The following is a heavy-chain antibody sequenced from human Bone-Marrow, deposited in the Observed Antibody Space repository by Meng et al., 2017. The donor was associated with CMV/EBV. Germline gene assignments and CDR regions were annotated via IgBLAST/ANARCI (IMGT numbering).Heavy chain of an antibody. D-gene: IGHD3-10*01. CDR2: IKQDGSEK. CDR3: ARQGEILWFGELLPYFDY. Sequence: ESLKISCAASGFTFSRYWMSWVRQAPGKGLEWVANIKQDGSEKYYVDSVKGRFTISRDNAKNSLFLQMNSLRAEDTAVYYCARQGEILWFGELLPYFDYWGQGKLVTVSS. V-gene: IGHV3-7*01. CDR1: GFTFSRYW. J-gene: IGHJ4*02.